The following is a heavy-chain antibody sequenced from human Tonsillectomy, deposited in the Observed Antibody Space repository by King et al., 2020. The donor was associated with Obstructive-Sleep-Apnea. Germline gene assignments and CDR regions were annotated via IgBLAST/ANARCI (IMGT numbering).Heavy chain of an antibody. Sequence: VQLVESGGGLVQPGGSLRLSCAASGFTFRNYAMSWVRQGPGKGLEWVSAISTSGGSTSHADSVRGRFTVSRDNSKNTLYLQMNSLRAEDTAVYYCAKDYSPYGGWYFGGSWGQGTLVTVSS. CDR3: AKDYSPYGGWYFGGS. J-gene: IGHJ5*02. D-gene: IGHD6-19*01. CDR2: ISTSGGST. CDR1: GFTFRNYA. V-gene: IGHV3-23*04.